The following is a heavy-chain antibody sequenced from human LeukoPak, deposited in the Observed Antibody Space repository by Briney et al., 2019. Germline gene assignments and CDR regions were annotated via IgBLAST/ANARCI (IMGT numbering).Heavy chain of an antibody. D-gene: IGHD6-6*01. CDR1: GFTFSSYS. J-gene: IGHJ4*02. CDR3: ARVREYSSSSWVDYYFDY. V-gene: IGHV3-48*01. Sequence: PGGSLRLSCAASGFTFSSYSMNWVRQAPGKGLEWVSYISSSSSTIYYADSVKGRFTISRDNAKNSLYLQMNSLRAEDTALYYCARVREYSSSSWVDYYFDYWGQGTLVTVSS. CDR2: ISSSSSTI.